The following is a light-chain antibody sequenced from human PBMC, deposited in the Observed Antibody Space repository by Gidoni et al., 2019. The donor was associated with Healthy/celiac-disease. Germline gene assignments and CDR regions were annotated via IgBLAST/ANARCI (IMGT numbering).Light chain of an antibody. CDR3: QQYYSTPWT. CDR1: QSVLYSSNNKNY. CDR2: WAS. Sequence: DIVMTPSPRSLAVFLGERAPIHCKSSQSVLYSSNNKNYLAWYQQKPGQPPKLLIYWASTRESGVPDRFSGSGSGTDFTLTISSLQAEDVAVYYCQQYYSTPWTFGQGTKVEIK. J-gene: IGKJ1*01. V-gene: IGKV4-1*01.